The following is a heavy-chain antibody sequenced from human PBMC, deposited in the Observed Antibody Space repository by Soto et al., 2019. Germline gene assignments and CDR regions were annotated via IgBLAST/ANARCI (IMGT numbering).Heavy chain of an antibody. D-gene: IGHD3-3*02. J-gene: IGHJ5*02. Sequence: GGSLRLSCTTSGFTFGDYAMSWFRQAPGKGLEWVGFIRSKPYGGTTEYAASVKGRFTISRDDSKSIAYLQMSSLKTEDTAVYYCARGGHSWSGNWFDPWGRGTLVTVSS. CDR3: ARGGHSWSGNWFDP. CDR2: IRSKPYGGTT. V-gene: IGHV3-49*03. CDR1: GFTFGDYA.